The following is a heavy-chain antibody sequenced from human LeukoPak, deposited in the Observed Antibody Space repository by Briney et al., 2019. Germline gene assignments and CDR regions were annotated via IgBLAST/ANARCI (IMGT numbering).Heavy chain of an antibody. D-gene: IGHD6-19*01. J-gene: IGHJ4*02. V-gene: IGHV5-51*01. CDR1: GYSFTSYW. Sequence: ESLKISCKGSGYSFTSYWIGWVRQMPGKGLEWMGIIYPGDSDTRYSPSFQGQVTISADKSISTAYLQWSSLKASDTAMYYCARTTEYSNGWYYFDYWGQGTLVTVSS. CDR2: IYPGDSDT. CDR3: ARTTEYSNGWYYFDY.